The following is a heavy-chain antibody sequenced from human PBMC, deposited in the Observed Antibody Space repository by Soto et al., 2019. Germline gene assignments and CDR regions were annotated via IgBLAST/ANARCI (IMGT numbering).Heavy chain of an antibody. D-gene: IGHD3-3*01. Sequence: QVQLMQSGAEVKKPGASVKVSCKASGYTFTSYGISWVRQAPGQGLEWMGWISAYNGNTNYAQKLQGRVTMTTDTSTSTAYMELRSLRSGDTAVYYCARHYDFWSGYFYGMDVWGQGTTVTVSS. CDR2: ISAYNGNT. J-gene: IGHJ6*02. V-gene: IGHV1-18*01. CDR1: GYTFTSYG. CDR3: ARHYDFWSGYFYGMDV.